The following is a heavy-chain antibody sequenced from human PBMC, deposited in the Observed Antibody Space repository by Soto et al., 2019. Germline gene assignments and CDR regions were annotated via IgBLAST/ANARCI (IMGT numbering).Heavy chain of an antibody. J-gene: IGHJ6*02. Sequence: ASVKVSCKASGYSFTDYHIHWVRQAPGQGLEWLGRINPKSGGTSTAQKFQGWVTMTTDTSISTASMELTRLTSNDTAIYYCARGDSTDCSNGVCSFFYNHDMDVWGQGTTVTVSS. CDR1: GYSFTDYH. V-gene: IGHV1-2*04. CDR2: INPKSGGT. CDR3: ARGDSTDCSNGVCSFFYNHDMDV. D-gene: IGHD2-8*01.